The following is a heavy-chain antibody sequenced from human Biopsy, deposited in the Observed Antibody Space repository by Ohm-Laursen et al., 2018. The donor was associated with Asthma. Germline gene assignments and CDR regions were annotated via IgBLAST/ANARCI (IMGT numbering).Heavy chain of an antibody. V-gene: IGHV4-39*02. CDR2: IYYSGRT. Sequence: SETLSLTCIVSGDAMSTSGSYWGWIRQSPGKGLEWIGSIYYSGRTYYNPSLESRVTISADTSKNHFSLKVTSLTAADTAVYYCARAVSSSSYWYFDLWGRGDLVTVSS. J-gene: IGHJ2*01. CDR3: ARAVSSSSYWYFDL. CDR1: GDAMSTSGSY. D-gene: IGHD6-6*01.